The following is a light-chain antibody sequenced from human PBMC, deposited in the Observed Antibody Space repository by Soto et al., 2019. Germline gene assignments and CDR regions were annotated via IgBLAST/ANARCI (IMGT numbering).Light chain of an antibody. V-gene: IGKV3-20*01. CDR2: GAS. CDR3: QQYGSSGT. CDR1: QSVSNNY. Sequence: EIVLTQSPGTLSLSPGERATLSCMASQSVSNNYLAWHQQKPGQAPRLLIYGASNRATGIPDRFSGSGSGTDFTLTISRLEPEDFAVYYCQQYGSSGTFGQGTKVEIK. J-gene: IGKJ1*01.